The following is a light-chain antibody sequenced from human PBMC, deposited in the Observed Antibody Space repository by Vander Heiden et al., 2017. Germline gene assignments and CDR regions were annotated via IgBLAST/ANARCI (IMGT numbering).Light chain of an antibody. V-gene: IGKV4-1*01. Sequence: SVLTQSPDSLAVSLCERATINCKSSQSVLYSSNNKNYLAWYQQKPGQPPKLLIYWASTRESGVPDRFSGSGSGTDFTLTISSLQAEDVAVYYCQQDDSTPQTFGQGTKLEIK. CDR2: WAS. CDR3: QQDDSTPQT. J-gene: IGKJ2*01. CDR1: QSVLYSSNNKNY.